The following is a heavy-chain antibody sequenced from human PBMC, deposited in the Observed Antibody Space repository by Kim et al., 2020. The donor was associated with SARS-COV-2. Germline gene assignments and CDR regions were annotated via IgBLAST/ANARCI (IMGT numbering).Heavy chain of an antibody. Sequence: GGSLRLSCAASGFTFSNYGMNWVRQAPGKGLEWVSVVYVGGTTTYYADSVKGRFTILRDDSKNTVFLQMNGLRAEDTAVYYCAKGEGGSRWYDGNWFDSWGQGTLVTVSS. CDR1: GFTFSNYG. CDR3: AKGEGGSRWYDGNWFDS. CDR2: VYVGGTTT. D-gene: IGHD6-13*01. V-gene: IGHV3-23*03. J-gene: IGHJ5*01.